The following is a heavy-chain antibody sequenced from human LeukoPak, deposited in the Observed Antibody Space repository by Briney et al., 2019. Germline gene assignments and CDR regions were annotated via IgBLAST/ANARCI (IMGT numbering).Heavy chain of an antibody. J-gene: IGHJ3*02. Sequence: GGSLRLSCAASGFTFSSYAMSWVRQAPGKGLEWVSAISGSGGSTYYADSVKGRFTISRDNSKNTLYLQMNSLRAEDTAVYYCAKDLYYYDSSGYYYDAFDIWGQGTMVTVSS. D-gene: IGHD3-22*01. CDR2: ISGSGGST. V-gene: IGHV3-23*01. CDR3: AKDLYYYDSSGYYYDAFDI. CDR1: GFTFSSYA.